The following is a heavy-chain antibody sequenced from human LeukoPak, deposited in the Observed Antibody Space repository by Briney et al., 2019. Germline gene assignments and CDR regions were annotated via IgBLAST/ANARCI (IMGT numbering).Heavy chain of an antibody. CDR1: GFSFRDFW. CDR2: INQGGSVK. D-gene: IGHD5-12*01. V-gene: IGHV3-7*01. J-gene: IGHJ4*02. Sequence: PGGSLRLSCAASGFSFRDFWMTWVRQAPGKGLEWVANINQGGSVKYYVDSVKGRFTISRDDAKSSLYVRMNSLRDEDTAVYYCARFGYSGWNLEYWGQGTLVTVSS. CDR3: ARFGYSGWNLEY.